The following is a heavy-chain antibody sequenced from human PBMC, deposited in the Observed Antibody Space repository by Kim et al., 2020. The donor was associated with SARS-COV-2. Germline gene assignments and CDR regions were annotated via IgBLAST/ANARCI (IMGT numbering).Heavy chain of an antibody. J-gene: IGHJ4*02. Sequence: GGSLRLSCAASGFTFSSYSMNWVRQAPGKWLEWVSFISSSSSYIYYADSVKGRFTISRDNAKNSLYLQMNSLRAEDTAVYYCARDYYDSSGEFDYWGQGTLVTVSS. CDR1: GFTFSSYS. V-gene: IGHV3-21*01. D-gene: IGHD3-22*01. CDR3: ARDYYDSSGEFDY. CDR2: ISSSSSYI.